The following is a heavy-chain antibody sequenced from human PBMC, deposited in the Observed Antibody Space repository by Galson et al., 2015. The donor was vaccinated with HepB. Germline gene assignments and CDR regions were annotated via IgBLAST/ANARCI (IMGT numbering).Heavy chain of an antibody. J-gene: IGHJ6*02. Sequence: SVKVSCKASGYTFTHYPIYWVRQAPGQRLEWMTWTNGGNGYTKYAQRFQGRVTVTRDTSANTAYMELSSLTYEDTAVYYCARDNMSHYAMDVWGQGTTVTVSS. D-gene: IGHD2/OR15-2a*01. V-gene: IGHV1-3*01. CDR2: TNGGNGYT. CDR1: GYTFTHYP. CDR3: ARDNMSHYAMDV.